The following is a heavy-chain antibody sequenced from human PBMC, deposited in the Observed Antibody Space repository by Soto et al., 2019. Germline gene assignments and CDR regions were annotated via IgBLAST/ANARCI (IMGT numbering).Heavy chain of an antibody. CDR1: GYTFTSYY. Sequence: ASVKVSCKASGYTFTSYYMHWVRQAPGQGLEWMGKINPSGGSTSYAQKFQGRVTMTRDTSTSTVYMELSSLRSEDTAVYYCARSYCTNGVCYAPYYYYGMDVWGQGTTVTVS. D-gene: IGHD2-8*01. CDR3: ARSYCTNGVCYAPYYYYGMDV. V-gene: IGHV1-46*01. CDR2: INPSGGST. J-gene: IGHJ6*02.